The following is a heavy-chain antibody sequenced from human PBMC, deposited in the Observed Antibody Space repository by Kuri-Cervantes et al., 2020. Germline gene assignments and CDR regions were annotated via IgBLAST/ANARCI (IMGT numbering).Heavy chain of an antibody. D-gene: IGHD6-13*01. CDR2: INHSGST. V-gene: IGHV4-34*01. CDR3: ARGSPYSSSWYYYYYYMDV. CDR1: GGSFSGYY. J-gene: IGHJ6*03. Sequence: SETLSLTCAVYGGSFSGYYWSWIRQPPGKGLEWIGEINHSGSTNYNPSLKSRVTISVDTSKNQFSLKLSSVTAADTAVYYCARGSPYSSSWYYYYYYMDVWGKGITVTVSS.